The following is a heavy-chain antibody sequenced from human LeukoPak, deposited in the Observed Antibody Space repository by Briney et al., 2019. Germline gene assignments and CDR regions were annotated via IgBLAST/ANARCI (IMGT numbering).Heavy chain of an antibody. V-gene: IGHV4-4*02. J-gene: IGHJ4*02. D-gene: IGHD2-2*01. Sequence: SGTLSLTCAVSGGSISSSNWWSWVRQPPGKGLEWIGEIYHSGSTNYNPSLKSRVTISVDKSKNQFSLKLSSVTAADTAVYYCASRPDQLLSLYYGYWGQGTLVTVSS. CDR2: IYHSGST. CDR3: ASRPDQLLSLYYGY. CDR1: GGSISSSNW.